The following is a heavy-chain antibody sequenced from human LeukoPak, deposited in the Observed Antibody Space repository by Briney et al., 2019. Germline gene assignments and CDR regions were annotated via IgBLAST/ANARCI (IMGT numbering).Heavy chain of an antibody. J-gene: IGHJ4*02. Sequence: GGSLRLSCAASGFTFSSYAMSWVRQAPGKGLEWVSGIGAAGIGTYYADSVKGRFTISRDNSKNTLYLQMNSLRAEDAAVYYCAQRLRLGESYWGQGTLVTVSS. D-gene: IGHD3-16*01. CDR3: AQRLRLGESY. CDR1: GFTFSSYA. CDR2: IGAAGIGT. V-gene: IGHV3-23*01.